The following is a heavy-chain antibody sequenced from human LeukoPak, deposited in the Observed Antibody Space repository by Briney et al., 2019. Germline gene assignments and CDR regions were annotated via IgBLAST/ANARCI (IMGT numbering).Heavy chain of an antibody. Sequence: GRSLRLSCAASGSTFSSYGMHWVRQAPGKGLEWVAGISYDGSNKYYADSVKVRFTISSDNSKNTLYLQMNSLRAEDTAVYYCAKARGYSYGTLDYWGQGTLVTVSS. D-gene: IGHD5-18*01. J-gene: IGHJ4*02. CDR3: AKARGYSYGTLDY. CDR2: ISYDGSNK. CDR1: GSTFSSYG. V-gene: IGHV3-30*18.